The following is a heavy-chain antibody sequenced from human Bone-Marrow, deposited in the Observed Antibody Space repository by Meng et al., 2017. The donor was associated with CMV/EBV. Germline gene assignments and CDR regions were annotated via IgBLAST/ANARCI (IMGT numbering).Heavy chain of an antibody. V-gene: IGHV3-15*01. CDR3: TTLHTFNYYDSSGYYYGPRDY. D-gene: IGHD3-22*01. Sequence: GGSLRLSCAASGFTFSSYWMSWVRQAPGKGLEWVGRIKSKTDGGTTDYAAPVKGRFTISRDDSKNTLYLQMNSLKTEDTAVYYCTTLHTFNYYDSSGYYYGPRDYWGQGKLVNVAS. J-gene: IGHJ4*02. CDR1: GFTFSSYW. CDR2: IKSKTDGGTT.